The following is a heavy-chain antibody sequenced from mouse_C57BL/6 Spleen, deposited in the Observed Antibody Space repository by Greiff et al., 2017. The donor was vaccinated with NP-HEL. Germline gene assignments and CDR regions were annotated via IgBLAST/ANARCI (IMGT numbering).Heavy chain of an antibody. V-gene: IGHV1-80*01. CDR1: GYAFSSYW. Sequence: QVQLQQSGAELVKPGASVKISCKASGYAFSSYWMNWVKQRPGKGLEWIGQIYPGDGDTNYNGKFKGKATLTADKSSSTAYMQLSSLTSEDSAVYFGAREGPQLGRGAMDYWGQGTSVTVSS. CDR3: AREGPQLGRGAMDY. D-gene: IGHD4-1*02. CDR2: IYPGDGDT. J-gene: IGHJ4*01.